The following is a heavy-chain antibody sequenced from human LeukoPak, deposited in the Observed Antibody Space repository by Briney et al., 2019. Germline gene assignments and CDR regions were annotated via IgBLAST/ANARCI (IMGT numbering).Heavy chain of an antibody. V-gene: IGHV4-34*01. Sequence: SETLSLTCAVYGGSFSGYYWSWIRQPPGKGLEWIGEINHSGSTSYNPSLKSRVTISVDTSKNQFSLKLSSVTAADTAVYYCASSTPYYDILTGYYNWGQGTLVTVSS. J-gene: IGHJ4*02. CDR3: ASSTPYYDILTGYYN. D-gene: IGHD3-9*01. CDR2: INHSGST. CDR1: GGSFSGYY.